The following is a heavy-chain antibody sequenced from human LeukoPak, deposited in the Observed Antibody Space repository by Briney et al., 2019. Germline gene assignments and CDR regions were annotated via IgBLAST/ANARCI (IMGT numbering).Heavy chain of an antibody. CDR3: ARVVPAAIPGYYFDY. J-gene: IGHJ4*02. CDR2: ISGSGVGT. D-gene: IGHD2-2*02. CDR1: GFTFISYA. V-gene: IGHV3-23*01. Sequence: GGSLRLSCAASGFTFISYAMKWVRQAPGKGLEWVSVISGSGVGTYYADSVKGRFTISRDNSNNTLYLQMNSLRAEDTAVYYCARVVPAAIPGYYFDYWGQGTLVTVSS.